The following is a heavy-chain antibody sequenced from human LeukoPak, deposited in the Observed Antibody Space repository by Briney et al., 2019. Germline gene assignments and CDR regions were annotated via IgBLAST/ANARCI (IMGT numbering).Heavy chain of an antibody. V-gene: IGHV5-51*01. CDR3: ARLSTYYDSSGYLFWFDP. D-gene: IGHD3-22*01. J-gene: IGHJ5*02. CDR1: GYSFTSYW. Sequence: PGESLKISCKGFGYSFTSYWIGWVRQMPGKGLEWMGIIYPGDSDTRYSPSFQGQVTISADKSISTAYLQWSSLKASDTAMYYCARLSTYYDSSGYLFWFDPWGQGTLVTVSS. CDR2: IYPGDSDT.